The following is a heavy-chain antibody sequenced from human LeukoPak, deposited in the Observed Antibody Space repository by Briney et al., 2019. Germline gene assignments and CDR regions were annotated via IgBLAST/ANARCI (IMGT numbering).Heavy chain of an antibody. V-gene: IGHV4-59*10. D-gene: IGHD3-22*01. CDR1: GGSFGGYY. CDR3: AGLYYYDSSGFDP. Sequence: LETLSLTCAVYGGSFGGYYWSWIRQPAGKGLEWIGRIDISGSTNDNPSLKSRVTMSVDTSKNQFSLKLSSVTAADTAFYYCAGLYYYDSSGFDPWGQGTLVTVSS. J-gene: IGHJ5*02. CDR2: IDISGST.